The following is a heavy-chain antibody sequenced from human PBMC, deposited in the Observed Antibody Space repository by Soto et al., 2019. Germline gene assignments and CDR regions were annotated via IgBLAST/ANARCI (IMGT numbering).Heavy chain of an antibody. CDR3: ASIPRRGYYFDY. V-gene: IGHV4-39*01. Sequence: SETLSLTCTVSGGSISSSSYYWGWIRQPPGKGLGWIGSIYYSGSTYCNPSLKSRVTISVDTSKNQFPRKLSSGTAADTAVYYCASIPRRGYYFDYWGQGTLVTVSS. CDR2: IYYSGST. J-gene: IGHJ4*02. CDR1: GGSISSSSYY.